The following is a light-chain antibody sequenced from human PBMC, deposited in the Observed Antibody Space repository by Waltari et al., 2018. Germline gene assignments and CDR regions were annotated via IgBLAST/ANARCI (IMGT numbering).Light chain of an antibody. CDR2: WAS. Sequence: DIVMTQSPDSLAVSLGERVTFNSKSSQSVLYSSNNNSYLACYQQQPGKPPKLLIYWASTRESGVPDRFSGSGSGTDFTLTINSLQAEDVAVYYCQQYYRSPLTFGGGTKVEIK. CDR1: QSVLYSSNNNSY. J-gene: IGKJ4*01. V-gene: IGKV4-1*01. CDR3: QQYYRSPLT.